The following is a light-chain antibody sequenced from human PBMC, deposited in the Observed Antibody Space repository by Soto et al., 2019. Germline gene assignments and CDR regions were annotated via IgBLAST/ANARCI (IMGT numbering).Light chain of an antibody. Sequence: EIVLTQSPGTLSLSPGERATLSCRASQSVSSTYLAWYQQKPGQAPRLLIYGASSRETGIPDTFSGSGSGTDFTLTISRLEPEDFAVYYCQQYDSSPYTFGQVTKLEIK. J-gene: IGKJ2*01. CDR3: QQYDSSPYT. V-gene: IGKV3-20*01. CDR2: GAS. CDR1: QSVSSTY.